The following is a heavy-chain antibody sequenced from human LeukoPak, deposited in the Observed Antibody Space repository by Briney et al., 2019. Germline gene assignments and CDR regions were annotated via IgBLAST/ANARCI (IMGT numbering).Heavy chain of an antibody. V-gene: IGHV3-74*01. CDR3: YGSGSRYYYIDV. CDR2: INSDGSST. CDR1: GFTFSSYW. Sequence: PGGSLRLSCAASGFTFSSYWMHWVRHAPGKGLVWVSRINSDGSSTSYADSVKGRFTISRDNANNTLYLQMNSLRAEDTAVYYCYGSGSRYYYIDVWGKGTTLTISS. J-gene: IGHJ6*03. D-gene: IGHD3-10*01.